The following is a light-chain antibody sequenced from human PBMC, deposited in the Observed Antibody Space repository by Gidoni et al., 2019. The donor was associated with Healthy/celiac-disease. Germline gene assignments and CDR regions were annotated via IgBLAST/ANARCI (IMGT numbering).Light chain of an antibody. V-gene: IGKV3-20*01. CDR2: GAS. CDR3: QQDGL. J-gene: IGKJ4*01. CDR1: QSVSSSY. Sequence: EIVLTQSPGTLSLSPGERATLSCRASQSVSSSYLAWYQQKPGQAPRLLIYGASSRATGIPDRFSGSGSGTDFTLTISRLEPEDFAVYYCQQDGLFGGGTKVEIK.